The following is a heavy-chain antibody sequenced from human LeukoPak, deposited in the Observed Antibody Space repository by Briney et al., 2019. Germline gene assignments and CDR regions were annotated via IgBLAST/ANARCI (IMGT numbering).Heavy chain of an antibody. V-gene: IGHV3-48*03. Sequence: PGGSLRLTCAASGFTFSSYEMNWVRQAPGKGLEWLSHISNSCSSIQYADSVKGRFTISRDNAKNSLYLQMNSLRVEETAVYYCARTRDGPFAYWGQGSLVTVSS. CDR3: ARTRDGPFAY. J-gene: IGHJ4*02. CDR2: ISNSCSSI. D-gene: IGHD5-24*01. CDR1: GFTFSSYE.